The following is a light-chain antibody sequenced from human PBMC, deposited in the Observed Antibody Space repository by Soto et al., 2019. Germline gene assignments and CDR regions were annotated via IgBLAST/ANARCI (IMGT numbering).Light chain of an antibody. CDR2: KAS. J-gene: IGKJ1*01. CDR3: QQYDNYWT. Sequence: DIQMTQSPSTLSASVGDRVIITGRASQSISNWLAWYQQKPGKAPNLLIYKASSSKSGVPSRFSGSGSGTEFTLTIRSLQPDDFATYYCQQYDNYWTFGQGTKVDIK. CDR1: QSISNW. V-gene: IGKV1-5*03.